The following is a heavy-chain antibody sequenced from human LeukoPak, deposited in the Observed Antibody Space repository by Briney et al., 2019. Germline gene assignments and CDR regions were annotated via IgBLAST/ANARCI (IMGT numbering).Heavy chain of an antibody. V-gene: IGHV4-39*07. CDR1: GDSISSNNYY. CDR3: ARDLRGDYFDY. J-gene: IGHJ4*02. CDR2: IYYRGST. Sequence: SETLSLTCAVSGDSISSNNYYWAWIRQSPEKGLEWIGSIYYRGSTYYNPSLKSRVIMSVDTSKNQFSLKLSSVTAADTAVYYCARDLRGDYFDYWGQGTLVTVSS.